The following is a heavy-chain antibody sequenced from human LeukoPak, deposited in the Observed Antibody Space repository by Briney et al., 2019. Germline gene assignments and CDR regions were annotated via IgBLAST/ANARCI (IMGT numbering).Heavy chain of an antibody. CDR2: INHRGNS. Sequence: PSETLSLTCSVSGASFRDYYWTWIRQPPGKGLEWIGEINHRGNSEYNPSLKSRVTISVDTSRRQFSLKLTSVTAADTAVYYCARGKGRFGAFDYWGQGTLVTVSS. CDR3: ARGKGRFGAFDY. CDR1: GASFRDYY. V-gene: IGHV4-34*01. D-gene: IGHD3-10*01. J-gene: IGHJ4*02.